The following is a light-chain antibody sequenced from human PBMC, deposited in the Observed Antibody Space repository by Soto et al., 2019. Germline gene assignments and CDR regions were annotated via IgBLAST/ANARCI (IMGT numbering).Light chain of an antibody. V-gene: IGLV4-60*02. J-gene: IGLJ3*02. CDR3: ETWDDNTWV. Sequence: QSVLTQSSSASASLGSSVKLTCTLSSGHSSFIIAWHQQQPGKAPRFLMKLEGDGSYDKGSAVPDRFSGSSSGADRYLTISNLQFEDEADYYCETWDDNTWVFGGGTQLTVL. CDR2: LEGDGSY. CDR1: SGHSSFI.